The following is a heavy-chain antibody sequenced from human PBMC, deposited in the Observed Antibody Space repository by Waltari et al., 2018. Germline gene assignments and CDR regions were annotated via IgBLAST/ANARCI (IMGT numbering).Heavy chain of an antibody. J-gene: IGHJ5*02. CDR1: GGSISSYY. D-gene: IGHD2-2*01. Sequence: QVQLQESGPGLVKPSETLSLTCTVSGGSISSYYWSWIRQPPGKGLEWIGYIYYSGSTNYNPSLKSRVTISVDTSKNQFSLKLSSVTAADTAVYYCARGPIVVVPAAKGWFDPWGQGTLVTVSS. CDR3: ARGPIVVVPAAKGWFDP. CDR2: IYYSGST. V-gene: IGHV4-59*01.